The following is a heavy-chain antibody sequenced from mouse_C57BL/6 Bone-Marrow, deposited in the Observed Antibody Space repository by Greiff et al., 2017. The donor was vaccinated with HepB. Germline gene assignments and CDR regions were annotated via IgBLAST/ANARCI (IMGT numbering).Heavy chain of an antibody. J-gene: IGHJ3*01. CDR1: GFTFSSYG. CDR3: ARRIYYDYDWFAY. CDR2: ISSGGSYT. Sequence: EVKLMESGGDLVKPGGSLKLSCAASGFTFSSYGMSWVRQTPDKRLEWVATISSGGSYTYYPDSVKGRFTISRDNAKNTLYLQMSSLKSEDTAMYYCARRIYYDYDWFAYWGQGTLVTVSA. D-gene: IGHD2-4*01. V-gene: IGHV5-6*02.